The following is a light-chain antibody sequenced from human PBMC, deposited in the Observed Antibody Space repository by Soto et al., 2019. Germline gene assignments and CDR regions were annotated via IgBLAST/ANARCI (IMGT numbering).Light chain of an antibody. CDR1: QGVSSY. J-gene: IGKJ1*01. CDR3: QQFNSLPRS. Sequence: EIVMTQSTSTLSVSLGDRATLSCRASQGVSSYLAWYQQKPGKAPKFLIYAASTRQSGVPARFSGSGSGTEFTLTITSLQPEDFATYYCQQFNSLPRSFGEGTKVDIK. V-gene: IGKV1-9*01. CDR2: AAS.